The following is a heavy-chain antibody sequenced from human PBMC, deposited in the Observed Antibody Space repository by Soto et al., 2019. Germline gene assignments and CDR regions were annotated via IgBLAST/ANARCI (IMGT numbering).Heavy chain of an antibody. CDR3: ARDQDSSGYYYADFDY. CDR1: GYTFTSYG. CDR2: INPSGGST. Sequence: ASVKVSCKASGYTFTSYGISWVRQAPGQGLEWMGIINPSGGSTSYAQKFQGRVTVTRDTSTSTVYMELSSLRSEDTAVYYCARDQDSSGYYYADFDYWGQGTLVTVSS. V-gene: IGHV1-46*01. D-gene: IGHD3-22*01. J-gene: IGHJ4*02.